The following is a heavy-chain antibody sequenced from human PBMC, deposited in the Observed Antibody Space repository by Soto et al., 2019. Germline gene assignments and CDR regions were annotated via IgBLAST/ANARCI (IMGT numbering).Heavy chain of an antibody. V-gene: IGHV3-23*01. CDR1: GCPFRIDA. Sequence: EVQLLESGGGLVQPGGSLRLSCAACGCPFRIDAMTWVRQAPGKGLECVSGIFGSGGGIQYADSVKGRFTISRDNSRNTLYLQMNSLRAEDTAVYYCAKDAVSGDGLWLMDHWGQGTLVTDSS. CDR3: AKDAVSGDGLWLMDH. D-gene: IGHD2-21*02. CDR2: IFGSGGGI. J-gene: IGHJ4*02.